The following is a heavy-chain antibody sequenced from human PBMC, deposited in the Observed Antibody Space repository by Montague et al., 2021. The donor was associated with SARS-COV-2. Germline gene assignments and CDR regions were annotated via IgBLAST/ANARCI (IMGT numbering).Heavy chain of an antibody. CDR3: ASGRRILLWFGELLAGGDYYGIDL. CDR1: GGSFSGYY. V-gene: IGHV4-34*01. Sequence: SETLSLTCAVYGGSFSGYYWSWIRQPPGKGLEWIGEINHSGSTNYNPSLKSRVTISVDTSKNKFSLKLSSVTAADTAVYYCASGRRILLWFGELLAGGDYYGIDLWGQGTTVTVSS. CDR2: INHSGST. D-gene: IGHD3-10*01. J-gene: IGHJ6*02.